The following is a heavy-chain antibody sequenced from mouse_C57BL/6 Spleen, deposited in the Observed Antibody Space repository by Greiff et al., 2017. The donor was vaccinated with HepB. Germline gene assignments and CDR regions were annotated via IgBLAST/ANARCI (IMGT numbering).Heavy chain of an antibody. CDR3: ARLFFRYDYDGGVYLDY. V-gene: IGHV3-6*01. D-gene: IGHD2-4*01. CDR2: ISYDGSN. Sequence: DVKLQESGPGLVKPSQSLSLTCSVTGYSITSGYYWNWIRQFPGNKLEWMGYISYDGSNNYNPSLNNRISITRDTSKNQFFLKLNSVTTEDTATYYCARLFFRYDYDGGVYLDYWGQGTTLTVSS. J-gene: IGHJ2*01. CDR1: GYSITSGYY.